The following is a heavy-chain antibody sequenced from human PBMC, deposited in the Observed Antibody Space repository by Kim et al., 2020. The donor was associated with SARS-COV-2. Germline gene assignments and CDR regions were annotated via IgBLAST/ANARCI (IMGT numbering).Heavy chain of an antibody. CDR1: GFTVSSNY. CDR3: ARMLGWRRGVSWWFDP. V-gene: IGHV3-53*04. Sequence: GGSLRLSCAASGFTVSSNYMSWVRQAPGKGLEWVSVIYSGGSTYYADSVKGRFTISRHNSKNTLYLQMNSRRAEDTAVYYCARMLGWRRGVSWWFDPWGQGTLVTVSS. J-gene: IGHJ5*02. CDR2: IYSGGST. D-gene: IGHD3-10*01.